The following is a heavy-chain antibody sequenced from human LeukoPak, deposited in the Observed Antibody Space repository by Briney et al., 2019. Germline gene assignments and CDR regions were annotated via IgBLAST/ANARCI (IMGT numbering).Heavy chain of an antibody. V-gene: IGHV4-34*01. Sequence: SETLSLTCAVYGGSLNGHYWSWIRQSPGKGLEWIGEGSDIGGTKFNPSLKSRVSISADTSKNQFSLKLTSMTAADTAVYYCAKLYGGYGNYWGQGTLVTVSS. J-gene: IGHJ4*02. CDR3: AKLYGGYGNY. CDR2: GSDIGGT. D-gene: IGHD5-12*01. CDR1: GGSLNGHY.